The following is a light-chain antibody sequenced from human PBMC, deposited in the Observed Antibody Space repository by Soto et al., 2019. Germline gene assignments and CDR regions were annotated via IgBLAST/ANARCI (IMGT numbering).Light chain of an antibody. Sequence: QSALTQPPSVSGSPGQSVTIPCTASSSDDGSYNRVSWYQQPPGTPPKLMIYEVSNRPSGVPDRFSGSKSGTSASLAISGLQSEDEADYYCAAWDDSLNGHVVFGGGTKVTVL. V-gene: IGLV2-18*01. J-gene: IGLJ2*01. CDR1: SSDDGSYNR. CDR2: EVS. CDR3: AAWDDSLNGHVV.